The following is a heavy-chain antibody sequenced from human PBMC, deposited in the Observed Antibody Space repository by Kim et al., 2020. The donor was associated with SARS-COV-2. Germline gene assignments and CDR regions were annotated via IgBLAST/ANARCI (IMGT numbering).Heavy chain of an antibody. V-gene: IGHV4-61*01. J-gene: IGHJ3*02. CDR1: GGSVSSGSYY. Sequence: SETLSLTCTVSGGSVSSGSYYWSWIRQPPGKGLEWIGYIYYSGSTNYNPSLKSRVTISVDTSKNQFSLKLSSVTAADTAVYYCARIKWELRGAFDIWGQGTMVTVSS. D-gene: IGHD1-26*01. CDR3: ARIKWELRGAFDI. CDR2: IYYSGST.